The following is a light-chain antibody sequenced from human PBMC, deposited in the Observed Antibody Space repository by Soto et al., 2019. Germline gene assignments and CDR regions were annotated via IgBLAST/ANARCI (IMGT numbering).Light chain of an antibody. J-gene: IGKJ2*01. CDR1: QRISTSY. Sequence: EIVLTQSPGTLSLSPWERATLSCRASQRISTSYLAWYQKKPGQAPRLLIYGASSRATGIPERFSGSGSGTDFALTISRLEPEDFAVYYCQQYGSSPLYTFGPGTKLEIK. CDR3: QQYGSSPLYT. V-gene: IGKV3-20*01. CDR2: GAS.